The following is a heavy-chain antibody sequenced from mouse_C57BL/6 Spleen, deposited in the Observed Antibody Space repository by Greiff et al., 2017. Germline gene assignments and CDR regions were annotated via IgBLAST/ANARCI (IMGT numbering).Heavy chain of an antibody. D-gene: IGHD2-4*01. Sequence: VQLQQSGPGLVQPSQSLSITCTVSGFSLTSYGVHWVRQSPGKGLEWLGVIWRGGSTDYNAAFMSRLSITKDNSKSQVFFKMNSLQADDTAIYYCAKNFPYDYDGYAMDYWGQGTSVTVSS. J-gene: IGHJ4*01. CDR2: IWRGGST. CDR3: AKNFPYDYDGYAMDY. CDR1: GFSLTSYG. V-gene: IGHV2-5*01.